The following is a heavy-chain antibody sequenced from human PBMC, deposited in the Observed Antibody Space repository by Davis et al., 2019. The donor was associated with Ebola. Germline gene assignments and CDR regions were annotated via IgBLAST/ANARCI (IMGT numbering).Heavy chain of an antibody. Sequence: ASVKVSCKASGYTFTSYYMHWVRQAPGQGLEWMGIINPSGGSTSYAQKFQGRVTMTRDTSTSTVYMELSSLRSEDTAVYYCARDATGIAVAGSPDYWGQGTLVTVSS. V-gene: IGHV1-46*01. CDR1: GYTFTSYY. CDR2: INPSGGST. J-gene: IGHJ4*02. CDR3: ARDATGIAVAGSPDY. D-gene: IGHD6-19*01.